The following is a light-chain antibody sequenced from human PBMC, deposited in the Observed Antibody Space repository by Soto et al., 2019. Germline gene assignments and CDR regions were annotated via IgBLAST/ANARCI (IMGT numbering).Light chain of an antibody. J-gene: IGKJ1*01. V-gene: IGKV1-5*01. CDR3: QQFIDGWT. CDR1: QSIGVW. CDR2: DAS. Sequence: DIQMTQSPSTLASFVGYIFSITCRASQSIGVWLAWYQQKPGKAPNLLIYDASSLESGVPSRFRGSGSETEFTLTISGLQPDDFATYYCQQFIDGWTFGQGTKVDIK.